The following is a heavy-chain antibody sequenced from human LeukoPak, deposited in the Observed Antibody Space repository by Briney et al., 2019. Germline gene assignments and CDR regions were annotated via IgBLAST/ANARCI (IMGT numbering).Heavy chain of an antibody. J-gene: IGHJ3*02. CDR2: IYYSGST. D-gene: IGHD2-2*01. CDR3: ARGYCRGTSCNRYTFDI. Sequence: SETLSLTCTVSGGSISPDYWSWSRQPPGKGLEWIGYIYYSGSTNYNPSLKSRVTISLDTSKNQFSLKLSSVTAADTAVYYCARGYCRGTSCNRYTFDIWGQGTMVTVSS. V-gene: IGHV4-59*01. CDR1: GGSISPDY.